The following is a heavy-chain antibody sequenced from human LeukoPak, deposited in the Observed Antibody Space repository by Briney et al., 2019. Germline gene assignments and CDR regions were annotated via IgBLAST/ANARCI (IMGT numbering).Heavy chain of an antibody. J-gene: IGHJ4*02. V-gene: IGHV4-59*08. CDR2: ISYSGST. CDR3: ASAPHVNCFDF. CDR1: GGSISSYY. Sequence: PSETLSLTCTVSGGSISSYYWSWIRQPPGMGLEWIGYISYSGSTNYNPSLKSRVTISIDTSKNQFSLRLSSVTAADTAVYYCASAPHVNCFDFWGQGALVTVST. D-gene: IGHD2/OR15-2a*01.